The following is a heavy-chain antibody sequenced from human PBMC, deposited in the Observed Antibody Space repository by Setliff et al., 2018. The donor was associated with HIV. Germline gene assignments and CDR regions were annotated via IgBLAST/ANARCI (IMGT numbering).Heavy chain of an antibody. CDR2: IIPLFGTS. J-gene: IGHJ4*02. V-gene: IGHV1-69*13. D-gene: IGHD3-10*01. Sequence: SVKVSCKASGGTFSNYAISWVRQAPGQGLEWVGGIIPLFGTSNYALKFQGRVTITANESTNTAHMELSSLRSVDTAMYYCATVFYYDSESFSLDYWGQGMLVTVSS. CDR1: GGTFSNYA. CDR3: ATVFYYDSESFSLDY.